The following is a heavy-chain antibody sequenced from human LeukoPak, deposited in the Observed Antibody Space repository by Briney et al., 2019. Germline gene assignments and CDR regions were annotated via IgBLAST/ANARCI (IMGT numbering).Heavy chain of an antibody. Sequence: PGGSLRLSCAASGFTFSSYTMNWVRQAPGKGLEWVSSISSSSSYIYYADSVKGRFTISRDNAKNSLYLQVNSLRAEDTAVYYCAREKDTLFNTAHYMDVWGKGTTITVSS. V-gene: IGHV3-21*01. CDR2: ISSSSSYI. CDR3: AREKDTLFNTAHYMDV. D-gene: IGHD2-2*02. J-gene: IGHJ6*03. CDR1: GFTFSSYT.